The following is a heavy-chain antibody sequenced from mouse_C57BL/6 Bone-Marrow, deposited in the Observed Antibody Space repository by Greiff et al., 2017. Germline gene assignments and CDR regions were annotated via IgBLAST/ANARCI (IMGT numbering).Heavy chain of an antibody. J-gene: IGHJ4*01. CDR3: ARLLRSWAMDY. CDR1: GFTFSDYG. D-gene: IGHD1-1*01. V-gene: IGHV5-17*01. Sequence: EVQLVESGGGLVKPGGSLKLSCAASGFTFSDYGMHWVRQAPEKGLEWVAYISSGSSTIYYADTVKGRFTISRDNAKNTLFLQMTSLRSEDTAMYYCARLLRSWAMDYWGQGTSVTVSS. CDR2: ISSGSSTI.